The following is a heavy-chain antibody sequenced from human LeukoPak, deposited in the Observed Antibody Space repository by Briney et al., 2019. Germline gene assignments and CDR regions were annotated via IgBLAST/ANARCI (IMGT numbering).Heavy chain of an antibody. Sequence: PGGSLRLSCAASGFIFRSYAMNWVRQAPGKGLEGVAGISESGDRKDYADPVQGRFAISTDNSKNMLSLQMNSLRAEDTALYYCAKHRPPYYEGDVFDVWGQGTMVTVSS. CDR2: ISESGDRK. J-gene: IGHJ3*01. D-gene: IGHD3-16*01. V-gene: IGHV3-23*01. CDR1: GFIFRSYA. CDR3: AKHRPPYYEGDVFDV.